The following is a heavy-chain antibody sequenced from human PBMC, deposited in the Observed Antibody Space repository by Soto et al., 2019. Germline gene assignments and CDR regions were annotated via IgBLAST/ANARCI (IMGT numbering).Heavy chain of an antibody. CDR2: IIPIFGTA. D-gene: IGHD2-15*01. CDR3: AVARYCSGSYGGFYYGMDV. CDR1: GGTFSSYA. V-gene: IGHV1-69*13. Sequence: SVKVSCKASGGTFSSYAISWVRQAPGQGLEWMGGIIPIFGTANYAQKFQGRVTITADESTSTAYMELSSLRSEDTAVYYCAVARYCSGSYGGFYYGMDVWGQGTTVTVSS. J-gene: IGHJ6*02.